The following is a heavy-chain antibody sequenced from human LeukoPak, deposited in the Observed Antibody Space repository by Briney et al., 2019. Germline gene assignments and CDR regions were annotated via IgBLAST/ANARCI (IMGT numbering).Heavy chain of an antibody. CDR3: ARDLNGGWSSDY. J-gene: IGHJ4*02. D-gene: IGHD6-19*01. Sequence: ASVKVSCKASGYTFMSNYIHWVRQAPGQGLEWMGIIKPDGGSTNFPQKFQGRVTMTWDMSTSTVYMELSGLRSEDTAVYYCARDLNGGWSSDYWGQGTLVSVSS. CDR1: GYTFMSNY. CDR2: IKPDGGST. V-gene: IGHV1-46*01.